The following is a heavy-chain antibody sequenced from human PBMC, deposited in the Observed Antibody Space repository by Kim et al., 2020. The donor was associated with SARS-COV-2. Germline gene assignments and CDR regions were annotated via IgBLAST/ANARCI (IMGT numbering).Heavy chain of an antibody. Sequence: GGSLRLSCAASGFTFSNYRMNWVRQAPGKGLEWVSFISSRSSHIYYADSAKGRFTISRDNARNSLYLQMNSLRAEDTAVYYCVREMVVRGVQGGFDYWGQGTLVTVSS. D-gene: IGHD3-10*01. CDR1: GFTFSNYR. CDR2: ISSRSSHI. V-gene: IGHV3-21*01. CDR3: VREMVVRGVQGGFDY. J-gene: IGHJ4*02.